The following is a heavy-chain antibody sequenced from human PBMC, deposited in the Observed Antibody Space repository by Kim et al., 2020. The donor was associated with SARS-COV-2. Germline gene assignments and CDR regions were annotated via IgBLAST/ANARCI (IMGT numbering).Heavy chain of an antibody. V-gene: IGHV1-69*13. D-gene: IGHD6-13*01. CDR2: IIPIFGTA. CDR1: GGTFSSYA. CDR3: ARDERRYSSSWYIGAYDAFDI. Sequence: SVKVSCKASGGTFSSYAISWVRQAPGQGLEWMGGIIPIFGTANYAQKFQGRVTITADESTSTAYMELSSLRSEDTAVYYCARDERRYSSSWYIGAYDAFDIWGQGTMVTVSS. J-gene: IGHJ3*02.